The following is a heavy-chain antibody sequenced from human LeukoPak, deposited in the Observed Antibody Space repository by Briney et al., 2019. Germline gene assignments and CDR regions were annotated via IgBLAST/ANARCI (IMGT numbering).Heavy chain of an antibody. V-gene: IGHV4-39*07. CDR3: ARNFYASSGYYLDDFYFDF. CDR2: IYYSGST. D-gene: IGHD3-22*01. J-gene: IGHJ4*02. Sequence: SETLSLTCTVSGASIISDTYYWGWIRQPPGTGLEWIGSIYYSGSTYYSPSLKSRVTMSVDTSTNQFSLKLDSVTAADTALYYCARNFYASSGYYLDDFYFDFWGQGTLVTVSS. CDR1: GASIISDTYY.